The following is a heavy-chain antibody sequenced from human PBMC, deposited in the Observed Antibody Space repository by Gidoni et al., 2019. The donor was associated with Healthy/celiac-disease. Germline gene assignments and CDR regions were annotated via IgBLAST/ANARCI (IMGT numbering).Heavy chain of an antibody. D-gene: IGHD3-22*01. J-gene: IGHJ4*02. CDR2: IIPSCGTA. CDR1: GGTFSRYA. CDR3: ARDPFRGYYYDSSGQ. V-gene: IGHV1-69*01. Sequence: QVQLVQSGAEVKKPGSLVKVSCKASGGTFSRYAISWVRQAPGQGLEWMGGIIPSCGTANYAQKFQGRVTITADESTSTAYMELSSMRSEDTAVYYCARDPFRGYYYDSSGQWGQGTLVTVSS.